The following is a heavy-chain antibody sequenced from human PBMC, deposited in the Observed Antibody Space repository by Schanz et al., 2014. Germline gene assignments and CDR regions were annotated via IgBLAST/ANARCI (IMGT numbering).Heavy chain of an antibody. D-gene: IGHD3-22*01. CDR1: GFPFSSYA. Sequence: VPVVESGGGVVQPGGSLRLSCAASGFPFSSYALHWVRQAPGKGLEWVAVISYDGVNTYYADSVKGRFTISRDNAKNSLYLQMNSLRAEDTGVYYCARGREVVAKIFDVWGQGTMVTVSS. CDR3: ARGREVVAKIFDV. J-gene: IGHJ3*01. V-gene: IGHV3-30-3*01. CDR2: ISYDGVNT.